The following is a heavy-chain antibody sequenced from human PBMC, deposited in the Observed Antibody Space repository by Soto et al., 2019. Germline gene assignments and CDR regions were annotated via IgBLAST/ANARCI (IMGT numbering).Heavy chain of an antibody. Sequence: PGGSLRLSCAASGFTFSSYGMHWVRQAPGKGLEWVAVIWYDGSNKYYADSVKGRFTISRDNSKNTLYLQMNSLRAEDTAVYYCARDQAIFGVVITPVFDPWGQGTLVTVSP. CDR2: IWYDGSNK. CDR1: GFTFSSYG. D-gene: IGHD3-3*01. CDR3: ARDQAIFGVVITPVFDP. V-gene: IGHV3-33*01. J-gene: IGHJ5*02.